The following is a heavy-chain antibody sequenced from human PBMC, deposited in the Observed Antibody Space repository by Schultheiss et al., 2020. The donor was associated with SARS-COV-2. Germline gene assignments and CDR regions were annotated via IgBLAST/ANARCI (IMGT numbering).Heavy chain of an antibody. J-gene: IGHJ4*02. CDR1: GFTFSSYW. CDR2: IKQDGSEK. Sequence: GGSLRLSCAASGFTFSSYWMSWVRQAPGKGLEWVANIKQDGSEKYYVDSVKGRFTISRDNAKNSLYLQMNSLRAEDTAVYYCARGEVVVPAAISNYWGQGTLVTVSS. D-gene: IGHD2-2*01. CDR3: ARGEVVVPAAISNY. V-gene: IGHV3-7*03.